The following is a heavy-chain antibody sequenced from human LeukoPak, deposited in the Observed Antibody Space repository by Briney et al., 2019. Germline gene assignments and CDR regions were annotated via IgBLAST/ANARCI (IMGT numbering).Heavy chain of an antibody. CDR2: INQDGSEK. Sequence: PGGSLRLSCAASGFTFSSYWMNWVRQAPGKGLEWVASINQDGSEKYYLDSVKGRFTISGDNAKNSLYLQMNSLRDEDTAVYSCARDGVRDGLYFDRWGQGTLVTVSS. CDR3: ARDGVRDGLYFDR. CDR1: GFTFSSYW. D-gene: IGHD5-24*01. V-gene: IGHV3-7*01. J-gene: IGHJ4*02.